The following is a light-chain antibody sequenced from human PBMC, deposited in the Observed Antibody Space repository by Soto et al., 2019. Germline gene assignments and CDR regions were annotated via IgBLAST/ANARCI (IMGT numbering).Light chain of an antibody. CDR2: DAS. CDR3: QHPSNWPLT. Sequence: EMVGRASRGQMSLSPGEEATLACRASQDINTYLGWYQQKPGQPPRLLIYDASNRASGIPARFSGSGSGTDFTLTINILEPEDFAIYYCQHPSNWPLTVGAGTKVDI. CDR1: QDINTY. J-gene: IGKJ4*01. V-gene: IGKV3-11*01.